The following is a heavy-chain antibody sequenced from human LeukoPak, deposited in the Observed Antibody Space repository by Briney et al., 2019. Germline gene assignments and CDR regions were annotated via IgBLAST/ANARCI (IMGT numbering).Heavy chain of an antibody. Sequence: GSLRLSCTASGFIFSSYWMHWVRQAPGKGLVWVSRINSDGSTISYADSEQGRFTISRDNAKNTLYLQMNSLRAEDTSVYYCARVLGPRPDYWGQGTLVTVSS. CDR1: GFIFSSYW. CDR2: INSDGSTI. CDR3: ARVLGPRPDY. D-gene: IGHD2-8*02. V-gene: IGHV3-74*01. J-gene: IGHJ4*02.